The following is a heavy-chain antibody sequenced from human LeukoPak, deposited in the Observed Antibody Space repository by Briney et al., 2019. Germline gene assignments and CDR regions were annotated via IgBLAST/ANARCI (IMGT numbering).Heavy chain of an antibody. CDR2: INHSGST. D-gene: IGHD2-2*02. J-gene: IGHJ5*02. V-gene: IGHV4-34*01. Sequence: SETLSLTCAVYGGSFSGYYWSWIRQPPGKGLEWIGEINHSGSTNYNPSPKSRVTISVDTSKNQFSLKLSSVTAADTAVYYCASLTLPAAISPWFDPWGQGTLVTVSS. CDR1: GGSFSGYY. CDR3: ASLTLPAAISPWFDP.